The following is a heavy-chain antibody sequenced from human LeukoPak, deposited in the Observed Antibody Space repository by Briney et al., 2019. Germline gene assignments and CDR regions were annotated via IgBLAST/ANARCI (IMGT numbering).Heavy chain of an antibody. J-gene: IGHJ3*02. CDR2: IYYSGST. Sequence: SETLSLTRPVSGGSLSSYYWSWLRQPPGTGLEWIGYIYYSGSTKYKPSLKSRVTISVDTSKNQFSLKLSSVTAADTAVYYCARGRFLDAFDIWGQGTMVTVSS. CDR1: GGSLSSYY. V-gene: IGHV4-59*01. D-gene: IGHD3-3*01. CDR3: ARGRFLDAFDI.